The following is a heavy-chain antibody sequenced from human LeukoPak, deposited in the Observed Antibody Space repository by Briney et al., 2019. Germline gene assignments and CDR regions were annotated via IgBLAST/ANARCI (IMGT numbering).Heavy chain of an antibody. CDR2: ISGSGGST. CDR1: GFTFSSYA. V-gene: IGHV3-23*01. J-gene: IGHJ3*02. D-gene: IGHD4-23*01. CDR3: AKSYSMVVTPEHAFDI. Sequence: GGSLRLSCAASGFTFSSYAMSWVRQASGKWLEWVSAISGSGGSTYYADSVKGRFTISRDNSKNTLYLQMNSLRAEDTAVYYCAKSYSMVVTPEHAFDIWGQGTMVTVSS.